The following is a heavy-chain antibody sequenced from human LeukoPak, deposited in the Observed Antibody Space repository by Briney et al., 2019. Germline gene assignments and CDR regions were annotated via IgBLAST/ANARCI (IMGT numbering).Heavy chain of an antibody. CDR3: ARATVSYDFWNPQHFFDH. Sequence: PGGSLRLSCAASGFGFGDYWMSWVRQAPGKGLEWVANTKQDGSEKYYVDSVKGRFTSSRDNAKNSLDLQMNSLRAEDTAMYFCARATVSYDFWNPQHFFDHWGRGTLVTVSS. CDR2: TKQDGSEK. V-gene: IGHV3-7*01. CDR1: GFGFGDYW. D-gene: IGHD3-3*01. J-gene: IGHJ4*02.